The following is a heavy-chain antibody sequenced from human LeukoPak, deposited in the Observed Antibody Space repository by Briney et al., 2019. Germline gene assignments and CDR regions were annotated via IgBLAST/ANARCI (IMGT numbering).Heavy chain of an antibody. V-gene: IGHV3-23*01. J-gene: IGHJ4*02. CDR2: ISGSGGGT. CDR3: ARDPSLGYFDY. Sequence: GGSLRLSCAVSGISLSNYGMSWVRQAPGKGLEWVAGISGSGGGTNYADSVRGRFTISRDNSKNTLYLQVSSLRAEDTAVYFCARDPSLGYFDYWGQGTLVTVSS. CDR1: GISLSNYG.